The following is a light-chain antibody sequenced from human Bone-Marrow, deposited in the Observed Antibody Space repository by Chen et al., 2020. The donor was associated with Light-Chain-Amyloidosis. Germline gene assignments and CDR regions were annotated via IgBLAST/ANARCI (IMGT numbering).Light chain of an antibody. CDR3: QSADSSGTYEVI. CDR1: DLPTKY. CDR2: IDT. J-gene: IGLJ2*01. Sequence: SYELTQPPSVSVSPGQTASITCSGDDLPTKYAYWYQQKQGQAPVLVIHIDTERPLGISERFSGSSSGTTATLTISRVQAEDEVDYHCQSADSSGTYEVIFGGGTKLTVL. V-gene: IGLV3-25*03.